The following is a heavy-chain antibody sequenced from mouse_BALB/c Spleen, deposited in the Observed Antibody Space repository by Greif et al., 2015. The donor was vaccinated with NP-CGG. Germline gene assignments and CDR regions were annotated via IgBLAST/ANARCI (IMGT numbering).Heavy chain of an antibody. V-gene: IGHV1S56*01. CDR2: IYPGDGST. CDR3: ARGGGYDPFAY. CDR1: GYTFTSYD. J-gene: IGHJ3*01. Sequence: QVQLQRSGPELVKPGALVKISCKASGYTFTSYDINWVKQRPGQGLEWIGWIYPGDGSTKYNEKFKGKATLTADKSSSAAYMQRSGLTSENSAVYFCARGGGYDPFAYWGQGTLVTVSA. D-gene: IGHD2-3*01.